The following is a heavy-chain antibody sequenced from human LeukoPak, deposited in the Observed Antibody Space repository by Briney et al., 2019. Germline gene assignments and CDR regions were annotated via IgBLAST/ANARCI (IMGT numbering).Heavy chain of an antibody. CDR3: ARPDYYDSSGYQLGDAFDI. CDR2: IYPGDSDT. J-gene: IGHJ3*02. Sequence: GESLKISCEGSGYSFTSYWIGWVRQMPGKGLEWMGIIYPGDSDTRYSPSFQGQVTISADKSISTAYLQWSSLKASDTAMYYCARPDYYDSSGYQLGDAFDIWGQGTMVTVSS. CDR1: GYSFTSYW. V-gene: IGHV5-51*01. D-gene: IGHD3-22*01.